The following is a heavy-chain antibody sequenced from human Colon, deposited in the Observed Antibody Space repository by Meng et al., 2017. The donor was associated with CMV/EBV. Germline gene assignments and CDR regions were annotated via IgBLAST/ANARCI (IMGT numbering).Heavy chain of an antibody. CDR3: ARDPSGSRVPFDY. Sequence: VGLVQSGVEVKKPGASVKVSCKTSGYTFSDYHIHWVRQAPGQGLEWMGWINSNSGATDYAQKFQGRFTMTRDTSITTVYMELSSLRSDDTAVYYCARDPSGSRVPFDYWGQGSLVTVSS. V-gene: IGHV1-2*02. CDR2: INSNSGAT. CDR1: GYTFSDYH. J-gene: IGHJ4*02. D-gene: IGHD1-26*01.